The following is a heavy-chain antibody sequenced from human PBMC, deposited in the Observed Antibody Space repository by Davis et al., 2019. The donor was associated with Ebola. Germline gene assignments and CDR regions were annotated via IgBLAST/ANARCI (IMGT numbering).Heavy chain of an antibody. Sequence: GESLKTSCAASGFTFSSYGMHWVRQAPGKGLEWVAVIWYDGSNKYYADSVKGRFTISSDNSKNTLYLQMNSLRAEDTAVYYCARGGSTRDGYNIDYWGQGTLVTVSS. D-gene: IGHD5-24*01. V-gene: IGHV3-33*01. CDR2: IWYDGSNK. CDR3: ARGGSTRDGYNIDY. CDR1: GFTFSSYG. J-gene: IGHJ4*02.